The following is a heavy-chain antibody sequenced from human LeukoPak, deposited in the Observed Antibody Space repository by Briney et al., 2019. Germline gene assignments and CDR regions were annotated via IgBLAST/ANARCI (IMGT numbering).Heavy chain of an antibody. D-gene: IGHD3-10*01. Sequence: GGSLRLSCAASGFTCTNYWMSWVRQAPGKGLEWVANIKQDGSEKYYVDSVKGRFTISRDNAKNSLYLQMNSLRADDTAVYYCARDSGGYWGQGTLVTVSS. V-gene: IGHV3-7*01. CDR1: GFTCTNYW. CDR2: IKQDGSEK. CDR3: ARDSGGY. J-gene: IGHJ4*02.